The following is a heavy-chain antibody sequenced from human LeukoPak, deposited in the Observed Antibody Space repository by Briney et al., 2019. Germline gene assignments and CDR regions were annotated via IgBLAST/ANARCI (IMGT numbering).Heavy chain of an antibody. D-gene: IGHD5-18*01. CDR3: AREGYSYGPNWFDP. CDR2: ISSSSSYI. CDR1: GFTFSSYS. Sequence: PGGSLRLSCAASGFTFSSYSMNWVRQAPGKGLEWVSSISSSSSYIYYTDSVKGRFTISRDNAKNSLYLQMNSLRAEDTAVYYCAREGYSYGPNWFDPWGQGNLVTVSS. V-gene: IGHV3-21*01. J-gene: IGHJ5*02.